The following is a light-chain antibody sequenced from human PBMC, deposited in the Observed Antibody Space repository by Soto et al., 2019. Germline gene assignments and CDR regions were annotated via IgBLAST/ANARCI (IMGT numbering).Light chain of an antibody. J-gene: IGLJ1*01. CDR2: EDS. CDR3: SSYTTSSTRV. Sequence: QSALTQPASVSGSPGQSITISCTGTSSDVGAYDYVSWYQQHPDKAPKLMIYEDSYRPSGVSNRFSGSESVNTATLTISGLQAEDEADYYCSSYTTSSTRVFGTGTKVTVL. CDR1: SSDVGAYDY. V-gene: IGLV2-14*03.